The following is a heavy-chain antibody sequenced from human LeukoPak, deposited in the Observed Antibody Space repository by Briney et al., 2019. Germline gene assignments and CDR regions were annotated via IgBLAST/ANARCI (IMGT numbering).Heavy chain of an antibody. Sequence: SETLSLTCDVYGGSFSGYYWSWIRQPPGKGLEWIGEISHSGRTTYNPSLKSRVSISVDTSKNQFSLKVRSVTAADTAVYWCARGPHDYSSGWYTWGQGTLVTVPS. CDR3: ARGPHDYSSGWYT. V-gene: IGHV4-34*01. CDR1: GGSFSGYY. D-gene: IGHD6-19*01. J-gene: IGHJ5*02. CDR2: ISHSGRT.